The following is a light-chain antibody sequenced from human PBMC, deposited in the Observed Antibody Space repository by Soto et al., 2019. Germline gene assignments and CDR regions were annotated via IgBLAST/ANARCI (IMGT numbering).Light chain of an antibody. V-gene: IGKV1-13*02. Sequence: AIQLTQSPSSLSASVGDRVTITCRASQDIRGALAWYQQKPGKPPKLLIFDVSSLQSGVPSRLSGSGSGTDFTLTISSLQPEDCAAYYCQQFSTYAVTFGQGTRLEIK. CDR1: QDIRGA. CDR2: DVS. J-gene: IGKJ5*01. CDR3: QQFSTYAVT.